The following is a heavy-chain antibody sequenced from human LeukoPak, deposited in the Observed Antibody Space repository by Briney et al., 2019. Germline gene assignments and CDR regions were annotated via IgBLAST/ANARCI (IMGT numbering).Heavy chain of an antibody. J-gene: IGHJ4*02. D-gene: IGHD3-9*01. Sequence: PGGSLRLSCAASGFTFSNAWMSWVRQAPGKGLEWVGRIKSKTDGGTTDYAAPVKGRFTISRDDSKNTLYLQMNSLRAEDTAVYYCARVSYDILTGYSYYFDYWGQGTLVTVSS. CDR3: ARVSYDILTGYSYYFDY. V-gene: IGHV3-15*01. CDR1: GFTFSNAW. CDR2: IKSKTDGGTT.